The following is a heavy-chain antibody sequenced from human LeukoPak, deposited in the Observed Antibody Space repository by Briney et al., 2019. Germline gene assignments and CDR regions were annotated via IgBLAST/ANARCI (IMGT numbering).Heavy chain of an antibody. D-gene: IGHD2-2*01. V-gene: IGHV1-18*01. J-gene: IGHJ4*02. CDR3: ARVSAYCTTTSCHDY. Sequence: ASVKVSCKASGYTFTNYGVSWVRQAPGQRLEWMGWISAYNGNADYPQKLQGRVTMTTDTSTSTAYMELRSLRSDDTAIYYCARVSAYCTTTSCHDYWGQGTLVTVSS. CDR2: ISAYNGNA. CDR1: GYTFTNYG.